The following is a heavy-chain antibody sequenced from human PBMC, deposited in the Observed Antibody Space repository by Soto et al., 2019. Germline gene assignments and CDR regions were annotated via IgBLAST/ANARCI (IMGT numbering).Heavy chain of an antibody. CDR3: ARDRAGAQYGLDG. V-gene: IGHV3-23*01. CDR2: MRGSGGDT. J-gene: IGHJ6*02. Sequence: PGGSRRLSCAASGFTFSFCAMSWVRQAPGKGLEWVSSMRGSGGDTYYADSVKGRFTISRDNSKNSLYLQMNSLRDEDTAVYYCARDRAGAQYGLDGWGQGTTVTVSS. CDR1: GFTFSFCA. D-gene: IGHD1-26*01.